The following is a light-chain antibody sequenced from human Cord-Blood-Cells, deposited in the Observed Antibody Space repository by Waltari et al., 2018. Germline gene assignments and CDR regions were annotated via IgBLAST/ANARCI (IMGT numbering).Light chain of an antibody. CDR1: SSNIGAGYD. CDR3: QSYDSSLSGYV. V-gene: IGLV1-40*01. CDR2: GNS. J-gene: IGLJ1*01. Sequence: QSVLTQPPSVSGAPGQRVTISCTGSSSNIGAGYDVHWYQQLPGTAPNLLIYGNSNLPSGVPDRFSGSKAGTSASLAITGLQAEDEADYYCQSYDSSLSGYVFGTGTKVTVL.